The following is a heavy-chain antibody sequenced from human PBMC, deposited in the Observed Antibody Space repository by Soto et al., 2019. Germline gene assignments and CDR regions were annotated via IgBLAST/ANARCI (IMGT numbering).Heavy chain of an antibody. CDR1: GGTFSSDA. CDR2: IIPIYGSP. J-gene: IGHJ4*02. V-gene: IGHV1-69*06. CDR3: AVGVTGSRYPLAH. D-gene: IGHD3-9*01. Sequence: QVQRVQSGAEVKKPGSSVKVSCKASGGTFSSDAISWVRQAPGQGLEWLGGIIPIYGSPNYAQTFQGRVTVTADKPTSTAYLELSSLNFADSAIYYCAVGVTGSRYPLAHWVQGTLDIVS.